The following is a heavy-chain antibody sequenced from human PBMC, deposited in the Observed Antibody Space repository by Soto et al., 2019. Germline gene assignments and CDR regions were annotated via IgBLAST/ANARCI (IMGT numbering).Heavy chain of an antibody. J-gene: IGHJ4*02. D-gene: IGHD1-20*01. CDR1: GGSISGSYYY. V-gene: IGHV4-39*01. CDR2: VFYTGFT. CDR3: ATSQKGYNWNYFDH. Sequence: ASETLSLTCAVSGGSISGSYYYWAWLRQSPGKGPEWIGSVFYTGFTSYNPSLESRVSVSVDTSKSQFSLKLSAVTVADTAVYYCATSQKGYNWNYFDHWGQGALVTVSS.